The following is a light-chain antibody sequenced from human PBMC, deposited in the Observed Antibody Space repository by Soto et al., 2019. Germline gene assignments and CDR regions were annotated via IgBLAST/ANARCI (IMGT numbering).Light chain of an antibody. J-gene: IGKJ5*01. CDR3: QQYGSSLIT. CDR2: GAS. V-gene: IGKV3-20*01. CDR1: QSVSSSY. Sequence: IVLTQSPSTVSLSTGERATLSCSVCQSVSSSYLPLYQQNPGQAPRLLIYGASSRATGIPDRFSGSGSGTDFTLTISRLEPEDFAVYYCQQYGSSLITFGQGTRLEIK.